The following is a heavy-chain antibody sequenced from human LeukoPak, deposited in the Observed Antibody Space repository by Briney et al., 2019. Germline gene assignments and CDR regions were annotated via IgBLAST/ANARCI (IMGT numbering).Heavy chain of an antibody. J-gene: IGHJ6*03. CDR2: MNPNSGNT. Sequence: ASVKVSCKASGYTFTSYDINWVRQAPGQGLEWMGWMNPNSGNTGYAQKFQGRVTMTRNISISTAYMELSSLRSEDTAVYYCARAYDSSGYLYYYYYMDVWGKGTTVTVSS. D-gene: IGHD3-22*01. CDR1: GYTFTSYD. CDR3: ARAYDSSGYLYYYYYMDV. V-gene: IGHV1-8*01.